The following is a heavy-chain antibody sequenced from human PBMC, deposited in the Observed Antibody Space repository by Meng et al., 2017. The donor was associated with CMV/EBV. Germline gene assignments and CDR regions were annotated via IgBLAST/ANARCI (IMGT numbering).Heavy chain of an antibody. D-gene: IGHD6-13*01. CDR2: IYYSGST. CDR3: ARGAGYSSSWYPYYYGMDV. J-gene: IGHJ6*02. V-gene: IGHV4-59*01. CDR1: GGSISSYY. Sequence: SETLSLTCTVSGGSISSYYWSWIRQPPGKGLEWIGYIYYSGSTNYNTSLKSRVTISVDTSKNQFSLRLSSVTAADTAVYYCARGAGYSSSWYPYYYGMDVWGQGTTVTVSS.